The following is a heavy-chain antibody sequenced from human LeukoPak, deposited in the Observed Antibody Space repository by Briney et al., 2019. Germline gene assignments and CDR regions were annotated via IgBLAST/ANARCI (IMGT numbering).Heavy chain of an antibody. CDR1: GGSISSHY. CDR2: IYYSGST. Sequence: TSETLSLTCTVSGGSISSHYWSWIRQPPGKGLEWIGYIYYSGSTNYNPSLKSRVTISVDTSKNQFSLTLSSVTAADTAVYYCASLCSSTSCSHGPFDYWGQGTLVTVSS. J-gene: IGHJ4*02. CDR3: ASLCSSTSCSHGPFDY. V-gene: IGHV4-59*11. D-gene: IGHD2-2*01.